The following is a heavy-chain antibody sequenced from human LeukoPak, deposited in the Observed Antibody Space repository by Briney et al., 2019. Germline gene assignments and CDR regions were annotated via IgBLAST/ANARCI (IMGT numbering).Heavy chain of an antibody. Sequence: GGSLRLSCAASGFTFSDYYMSWIRQAPGKGLEWVSYISSSGSTIYYADSVKGGFTISSDNATTSLYLQMTSLRAEDTALYYCAKGHYGDLEEGAPFDYWDQGTLATVSS. CDR2: ISSSGSTI. J-gene: IGHJ4*02. D-gene: IGHD4-17*01. V-gene: IGHV3-11*01. CDR3: AKGHYGDLEEGAPFDY. CDR1: GFTFSDYY.